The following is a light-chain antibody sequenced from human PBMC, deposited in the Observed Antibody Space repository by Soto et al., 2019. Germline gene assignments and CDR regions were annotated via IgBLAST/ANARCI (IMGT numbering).Light chain of an antibody. J-gene: IGLJ1*01. Sequence: QSVLTQPSSVSGGPGQRVTISCTGSSPNIGAGYEVHWYQQLPGTAPKLLIYGNNNRPSGVPDRFSGSKSGTSASLAVTGLQAEDEADYYCQSYESSLSGYVFGIGTKLTVL. CDR2: GNN. V-gene: IGLV1-40*01. CDR3: QSYESSLSGYV. CDR1: SPNIGAGYE.